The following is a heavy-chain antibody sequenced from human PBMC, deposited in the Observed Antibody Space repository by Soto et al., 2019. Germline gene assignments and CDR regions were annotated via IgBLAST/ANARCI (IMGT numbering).Heavy chain of an antibody. CDR1: GYTFTSYG. CDR3: ARGPHSRGVAY. Sequence: ASVKVSCKASGYTFTSYGTNWVRQATGQGLEWMGWMNPNSGNTGYAQKFQGRVTMTRNTSISTAYMELSSLRSEDTAVYYCARGPHSRGVAYWGQGTLVPVSS. D-gene: IGHD6-13*01. V-gene: IGHV1-8*02. CDR2: MNPNSGNT. J-gene: IGHJ4*02.